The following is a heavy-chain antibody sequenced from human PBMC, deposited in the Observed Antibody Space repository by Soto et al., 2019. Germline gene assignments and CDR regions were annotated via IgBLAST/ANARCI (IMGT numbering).Heavy chain of an antibody. V-gene: IGHV3-23*01. CDR2: ISGSGGST. Sequence: EVQLLESGGGLVQPGGSLRLSCAASGFTFSSYAMSWVRQAPGKGLEWVSAISGSGGSTYYADSVKGRFTISRDNSKNTLYLQMNSLRAEDTAVYYCAKVMGIAARYYYHGMDVWGQGTTVTVSS. J-gene: IGHJ6*02. CDR3: AKVMGIAARYYYHGMDV. D-gene: IGHD6-6*01. CDR1: GFTFSSYA.